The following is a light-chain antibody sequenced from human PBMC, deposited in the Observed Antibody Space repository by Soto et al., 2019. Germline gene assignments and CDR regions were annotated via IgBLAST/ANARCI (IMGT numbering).Light chain of an antibody. CDR2: AAS. J-gene: IGKJ4*01. CDR3: QQLKSYPLT. CDR1: QGISSY. Sequence: IQLTQSPSSLSASVGDRVTITCRASQGISSYLAWYQQKPGKAPKLLIYAASTLQSGVPSRFSGSGSGTHFTLTISSLQPEDFATYHCQQLKSYPLTFGGGTKVEIK. V-gene: IGKV1-9*01.